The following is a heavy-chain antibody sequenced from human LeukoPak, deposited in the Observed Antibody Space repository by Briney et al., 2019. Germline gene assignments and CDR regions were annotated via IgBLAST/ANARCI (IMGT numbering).Heavy chain of an antibody. V-gene: IGHV3-30*18. CDR2: ISYDGSNK. Sequence: GGSLRLSCAASGFTFSSYGMHWDRQAPGKGLEWVAVISYDGSNKYYADSVKGRFTISRDNSKNTLYLQMNSLRAEDTAVYYCAKGPGLQYWGQGTLVTVSS. CDR1: GFTFSSYG. J-gene: IGHJ4*02. CDR3: AKGPGLQY.